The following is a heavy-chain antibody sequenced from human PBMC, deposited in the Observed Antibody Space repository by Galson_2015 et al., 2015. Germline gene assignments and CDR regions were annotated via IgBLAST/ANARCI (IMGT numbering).Heavy chain of an antibody. CDR1: GASISSDDW. CDR2: IYHSGST. J-gene: IGHJ4*02. Sequence: ETLSLTCAVSGASISSDDWWRWVRQPPGKGLKWIGEIYHSGSTKYNPSLKSRVTISVDKSKNQFSLNLSSVTAADTAVYYCARGWDYDNDGYSPFDYWGQGTLVTVAS. CDR3: ARGWDYDNDGYSPFDY. D-gene: IGHD3-22*01. V-gene: IGHV4-4*02.